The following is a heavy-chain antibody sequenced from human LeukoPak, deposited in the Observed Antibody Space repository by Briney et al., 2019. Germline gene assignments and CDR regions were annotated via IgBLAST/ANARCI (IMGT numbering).Heavy chain of an antibody. Sequence: ASVKVSCKASGGTFSSYAISWVRQAPGQGLEWMGWISAYNGNTNYAQKLQGRVTMTTDTSTSTVYMELSSLRSEDTAVYYCARVIASSSNWFDPWGQGTLVTVSS. D-gene: IGHD6-13*01. V-gene: IGHV1-18*01. CDR1: GGTFSSYA. J-gene: IGHJ5*02. CDR3: ARVIASSSNWFDP. CDR2: ISAYNGNT.